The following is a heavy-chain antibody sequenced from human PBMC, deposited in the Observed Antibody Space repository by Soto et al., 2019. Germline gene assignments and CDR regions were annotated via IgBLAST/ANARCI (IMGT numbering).Heavy chain of an antibody. CDR1: GFTFSSYS. D-gene: IGHD3-10*01. CDR2: ISSSSSYI. J-gene: IGHJ4*02. CDR3: ARAPPIGSYYGSGSYGSFDY. Sequence: PGGSLRLSCAASGFTFSSYSMNWVRQAPGKGLEWVSSISSSSSYIYNADSVKGRFTISRDNAKNSLYLQMNSLRAGDTAVYYCARAPPIGSYYGSGSYGSFDYWGQGTLVTVSS. V-gene: IGHV3-21*01.